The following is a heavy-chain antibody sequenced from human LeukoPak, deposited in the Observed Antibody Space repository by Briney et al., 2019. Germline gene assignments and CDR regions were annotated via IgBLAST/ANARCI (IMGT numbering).Heavy chain of an antibody. V-gene: IGHV4-59*08. CDR2: MHYGGTT. CDR3: ARHANYYGSGSYLNWFDP. J-gene: IGHJ5*02. D-gene: IGHD3-10*01. Sequence: PSETLSLTCTVSGTSISTYYWSWIRQPPGKGLEWIGYMHYGGTTNHNPSLKSRVTISVDTSRNHFSLKLTSVTAADTAVYYCARHANYYGSGSYLNWFDPWGQGTLVTVSS. CDR1: GTSISTYY.